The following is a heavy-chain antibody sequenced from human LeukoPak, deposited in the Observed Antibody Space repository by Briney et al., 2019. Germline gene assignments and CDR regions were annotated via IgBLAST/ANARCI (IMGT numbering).Heavy chain of an antibody. D-gene: IGHD6-6*01. CDR2: ISSSSTYI. CDR3: ARTMIAAPYYYYGMDV. V-gene: IGHV3-21*01. J-gene: IGHJ6*02. Sequence: GGSLRLSCAASGFTFITYSMNWVRQAPGKGLEWVSSISSSSTYIYYADSVKGRFTISRDNAKNSLYLQMISLRAEDTAVYYCARTMIAAPYYYYGMDVWGQGTTVTVSS. CDR1: GFTFITYS.